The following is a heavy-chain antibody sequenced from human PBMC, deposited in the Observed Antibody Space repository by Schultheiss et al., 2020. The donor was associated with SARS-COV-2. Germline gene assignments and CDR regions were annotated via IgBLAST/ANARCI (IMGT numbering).Heavy chain of an antibody. V-gene: IGHV4-34*01. CDR1: GGSISSYY. J-gene: IGHJ4*02. D-gene: IGHD5-18*01. CDR3: ARRGYTYGSPTFDY. Sequence: SETLSLTCTVSGGSISSYYWSWIRQPPGKGLEWIGEINHSGSTNYNPSLKSRVTISVDKSKNQFSLTVSSVTAADTALYYCARRGYTYGSPTFDYWGQGSLVTVSS. CDR2: INHSGST.